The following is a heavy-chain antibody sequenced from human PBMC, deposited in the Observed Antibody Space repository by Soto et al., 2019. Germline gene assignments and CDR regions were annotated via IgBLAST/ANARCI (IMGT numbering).Heavy chain of an antibody. J-gene: IGHJ4*02. D-gene: IGHD3-22*01. V-gene: IGHV1-46*01. CDR2: INPSGGST. Sequence: QVQLVQSGAEVKKPGASVKVSCKASGYTFTSYYMHWVRQAPGQGLEWMGIINPSGGSTSYAQEFQGRVTMTRDTSTSTVYMELSSLRSEDTAVYYCARGITMIVVDSVSSDYWGQGTLVTVSS. CDR3: ARGITMIVVDSVSSDY. CDR1: GYTFTSYY.